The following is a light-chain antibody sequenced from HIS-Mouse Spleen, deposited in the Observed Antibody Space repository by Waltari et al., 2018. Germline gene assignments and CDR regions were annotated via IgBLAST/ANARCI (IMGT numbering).Light chain of an antibody. Sequence: QSALTQPRSVSGSPGQSVTISCTGTSSDVGGYNYVSWYQQHPGKAPKLMIYDVSKRPSGVTDRFSGSKSGNTASLTIYGLQAEEEADYYGCSYAGSYTFYVVFGGGTKLTVL. V-gene: IGLV2-11*01. CDR3: CSYAGSYTFYVV. CDR1: SSDVGGYNY. CDR2: DVS. J-gene: IGLJ2*01.